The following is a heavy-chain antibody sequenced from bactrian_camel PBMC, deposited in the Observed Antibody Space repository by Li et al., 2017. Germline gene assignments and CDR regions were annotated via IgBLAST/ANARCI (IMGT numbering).Heavy chain of an antibody. CDR1: AYTYSGYC. V-gene: IGHV3S1*01. CDR2: VIPDRYTP. Sequence: HVQLVESGGGSVQAGGSLRLSCSVSAYTYSGYCMGWFRQASGKEREWVAAVIPDRYTPIYADSVKGRFTISRDNAKRALYLQMNSLKPEDTGMYYCAAAGPWEDDCFEISIYEYWGQ. D-gene: IGHD4*01. J-gene: IGHJ5*01. CDR3: AAAGPWEDDCFEISIYEY.